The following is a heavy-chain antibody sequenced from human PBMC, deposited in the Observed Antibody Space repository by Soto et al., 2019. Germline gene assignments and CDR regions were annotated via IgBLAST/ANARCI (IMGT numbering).Heavy chain of an antibody. CDR1: GGSFSGYY. CDR3: ARGPYYDFWSGYLNWYFDL. J-gene: IGHJ2*01. Sequence: QVQLQQWGAGLLKPSETLSLTCAVYGGSFSGYYWSWIRQPPGKGLEWIGEINHSGSTNYNPSLKIRVTISVETSKNQFSLKLSSVTAADTAVYYCARGPYYDFWSGYLNWYFDLWGRGTLVTVSS. V-gene: IGHV4-34*01. CDR2: INHSGST. D-gene: IGHD3-3*01.